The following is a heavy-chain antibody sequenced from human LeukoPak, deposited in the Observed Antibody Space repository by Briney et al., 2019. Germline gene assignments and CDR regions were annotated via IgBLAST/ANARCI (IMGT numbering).Heavy chain of an antibody. V-gene: IGHV1-18*01. CDR3: ARAASLPALGRFLDWLDHHYYYYGMDV. D-gene: IGHD3/OR15-3a*01. CDR1: GYTFTSYG. Sequence: EASVKVSCKASGYTFTSYGISWVRQAPRQGLEWMGWISTYNDNTNYAQKLQGRVTMTTDTSTSTAYMELRSLRSDDTALYYCARAASLPALGRFLDWLDHHYYYYGMDVWGQGTTVTVSS. J-gene: IGHJ6*02. CDR2: ISTYNDNT.